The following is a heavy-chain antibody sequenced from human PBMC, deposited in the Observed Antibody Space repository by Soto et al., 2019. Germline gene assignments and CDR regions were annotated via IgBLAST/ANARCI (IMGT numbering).Heavy chain of an antibody. CDR2: ISGSGGST. V-gene: IGHV3-23*01. CDR3: AKGPFRAVGATMVDY. D-gene: IGHD1-26*01. CDR1: GFTFSSYA. Sequence: GGSLRLSCAASGFTFSSYAMSWVRQAPGKGLEWVSAISGSGGSTYYADSVKGRFTISRDNSKNTLYLQMNSLRAEDTAVYYCAKGPFRAVGATMVDYWGQGTLVTVSS. J-gene: IGHJ4*02.